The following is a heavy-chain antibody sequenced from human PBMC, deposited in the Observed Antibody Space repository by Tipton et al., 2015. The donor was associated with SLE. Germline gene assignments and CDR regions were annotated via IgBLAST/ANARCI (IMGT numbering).Heavy chain of an antibody. Sequence: TLSLTCTVSGGSVNSGLYYWSWVRQPAGEGLEWIGRIYSSGSPNYNPSLKSRVSISLDTSKNQFSLRLSSVTAADTAVYYCVRLRGGNYFDSWGQGTPVSVSS. D-gene: IGHD3-10*01. V-gene: IGHV4-61*10. J-gene: IGHJ4*02. CDR1: GGSVNSGLYY. CDR2: IYSSGSP. CDR3: VRLRGGNYFDS.